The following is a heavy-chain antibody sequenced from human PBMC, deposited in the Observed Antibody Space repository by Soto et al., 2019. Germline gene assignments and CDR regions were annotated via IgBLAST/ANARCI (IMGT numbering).Heavy chain of an antibody. CDR3: APSRRITMIGVVSWFDP. CDR2: IYWNDDQ. V-gene: IGHV2-5*01. D-gene: IGHD3-3*01. CDR1: GFSLTTSGVG. J-gene: IGHJ5*02. Sequence: QITLKESGPTLVKPTQTLTLTCTFSGFSLTTSGVGVGWIRQSPGKALEWLALIYWNDDQWYSPSLKSRLTITKETSKKPGRLKNAHMEPWDTATYFRAPSRRITMIGVVSWFDPWGQGTLVTVSS.